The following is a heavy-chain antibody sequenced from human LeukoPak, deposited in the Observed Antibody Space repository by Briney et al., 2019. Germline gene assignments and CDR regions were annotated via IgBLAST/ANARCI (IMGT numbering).Heavy chain of an antibody. J-gene: IGHJ4*02. V-gene: IGHV3-48*03. D-gene: IGHD1-1*01. CDR1: AFTFSSYE. CDR2: ISSSGSSI. CDR3: ARRTRIDC. Sequence: GGSLRLSCAASAFTFSSYEMNWVRQAPGKGLERVSHISSSGSSIYYADSVKGRFTISRDNAKNSLYPQMNSLRAEDTAVYYCARRTRIDCWGQGTLVTVSS.